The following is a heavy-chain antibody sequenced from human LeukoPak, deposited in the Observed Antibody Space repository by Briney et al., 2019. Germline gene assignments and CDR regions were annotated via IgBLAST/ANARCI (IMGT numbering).Heavy chain of an antibody. Sequence: PSETLSLTCTISGDSINNSNHFWTWIRQPAGKGLEWIGRIFTGGSTNYNPSLESRLTMSIDTSKNQFSLKLSSVTAADTAVYYCARDIAVIDNGGYWGQGTLVTVSS. D-gene: IGHD6-19*01. J-gene: IGHJ4*02. CDR3: ARDIAVIDNGGY. V-gene: IGHV4-61*02. CDR2: IFTGGST. CDR1: GDSINNSNHF.